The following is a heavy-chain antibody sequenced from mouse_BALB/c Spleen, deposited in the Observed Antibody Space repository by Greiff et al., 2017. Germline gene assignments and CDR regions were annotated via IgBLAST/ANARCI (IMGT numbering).Heavy chain of an antibody. CDR1: GYTFSSYW. J-gene: IGHJ1*01. V-gene: IGHV1-9*01. CDR2: ILPGSGST. CDR3: ARFYYRYDYWYFDV. Sequence: VNVVESGAELMKPGASVKISCKATGYTFSSYWIEWVKQRPGHGLEWIGEILPGSGSTNYNEKFKGKATFTADTSSNTAYMQLSSLTSEDSAVYYCARFYYRYDYWYFDVWGAGTTVTVSS. D-gene: IGHD2-14*01.